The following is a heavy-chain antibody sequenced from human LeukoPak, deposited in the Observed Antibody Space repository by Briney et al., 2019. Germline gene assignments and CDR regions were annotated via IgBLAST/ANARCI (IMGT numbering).Heavy chain of an antibody. CDR3: ARRMVDAFDI. CDR1: GGTFSSYA. V-gene: IGHV1-69*05. CDR2: IIPIFGTA. D-gene: IGHD2-15*01. J-gene: IGHJ3*02. Sequence: SVKVSCEASGGTFSSYAISWVRQAPGQGLEWMGGIIPIFGTANYAQKFQGRVTITTDESTSTAYMELRSLRSDDTAVYYCARRMVDAFDIWGQGTMVTVSS.